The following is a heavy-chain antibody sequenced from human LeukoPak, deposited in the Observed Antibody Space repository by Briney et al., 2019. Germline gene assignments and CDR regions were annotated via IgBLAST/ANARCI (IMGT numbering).Heavy chain of an antibody. Sequence: ASVKVSCKVSGYTLTELSMHWVRQAPGKGLEWMGGFDPEDGETIYAQRFQGRVTMTEDTSTDTAYMELSSLRSEDTTVYYCARGLPIYCSGGSCYFSYYFDYWGQGTLVTVSS. D-gene: IGHD2-15*01. CDR2: FDPEDGET. CDR3: ARGLPIYCSGGSCYFSYYFDY. V-gene: IGHV1-24*01. CDR1: GYTLTELS. J-gene: IGHJ4*02.